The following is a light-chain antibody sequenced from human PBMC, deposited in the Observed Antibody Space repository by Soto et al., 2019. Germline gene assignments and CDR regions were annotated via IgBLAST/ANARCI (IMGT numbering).Light chain of an antibody. V-gene: IGLV2-14*01. Sequence: QFALTQPASVSGSPGQSITISCTGTSSDVGGYNYVSWYQQHPGKAPKLMIYDVSNRPSGVSNRFSGSESGNTASLTISGLQAEDEADYYCSSYTSSSTYVFGTGTKLTVL. CDR1: SSDVGGYNY. J-gene: IGLJ1*01. CDR3: SSYTSSSTYV. CDR2: DVS.